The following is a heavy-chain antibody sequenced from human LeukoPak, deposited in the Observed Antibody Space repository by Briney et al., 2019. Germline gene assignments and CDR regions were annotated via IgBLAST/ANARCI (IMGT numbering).Heavy chain of an antibody. CDR3: ARDRVLLWFGELLVQGYYGMDV. Sequence: ASVKVSCKASGYTFTSYAMNWVRQAPGQGLEWMGWINTNTGNPTYAQGFTGRFVFSLDTSVSTAYLQISSLKAEGTAVYYCARDRVLLWFGELLVQGYYGMDVWGQGTTVTVSS. D-gene: IGHD3-10*01. V-gene: IGHV7-4-1*02. CDR1: GYTFTSYA. CDR2: INTNTGNP. J-gene: IGHJ6*02.